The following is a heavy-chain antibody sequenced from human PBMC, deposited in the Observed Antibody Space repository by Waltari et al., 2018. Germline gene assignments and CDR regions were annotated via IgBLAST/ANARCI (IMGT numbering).Heavy chain of an antibody. CDR2: IKHSEST. D-gene: IGHD5-12*01. CDR3: ARDLSGYDPYYFDY. CDR1: GGSFSGYY. V-gene: IGHV4-34*01. Sequence: QVQLQQWGAGLLKPSETLSLTCAVYGGSFSGYYWGWIRQPPGKGLEWIGEIKHSESTNYNPSLKSRVTMSVDTSKNQFSLNLTSVTAADTAVYYCARDLSGYDPYYFDYWGQGTLVTVSS. J-gene: IGHJ4*02.